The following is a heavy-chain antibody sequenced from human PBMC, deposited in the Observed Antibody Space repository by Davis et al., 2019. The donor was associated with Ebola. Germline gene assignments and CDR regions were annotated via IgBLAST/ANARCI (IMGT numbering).Heavy chain of an antibody. Sequence: GGSLRLSCAVSGVTFRNYVMSWVRQAPGKGLEWVSSISSSGGNSFYMDSVKGRFTISRDNSRNTLYLQMGSLRAEDMAVYYCARSYRFAANWFGPWGQGTLVTVSS. CDR3: ARSYRFAANWFGP. CDR1: GVTFRNYV. D-gene: IGHD4-11*01. J-gene: IGHJ5*02. V-gene: IGHV3-23*01. CDR2: ISSSGGNS.